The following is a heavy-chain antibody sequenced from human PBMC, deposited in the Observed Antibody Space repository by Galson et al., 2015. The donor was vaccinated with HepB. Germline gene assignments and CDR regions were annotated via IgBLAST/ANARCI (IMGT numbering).Heavy chain of an antibody. V-gene: IGHV3-73*01. CDR2: IRSKASNYAT. J-gene: IGHJ4*02. CDR3: IRLGDLSGYSSR. D-gene: IGHD6-13*01. CDR1: GFNFSGSA. Sequence: SLRLSCAASGFNFSGSAIHWVRQASGKGPGWVGRIRSKASNYATSYVPSLKGRFTISRDDSKNMAYLHMKSLKTEDTAVYYCIRLGDLSGYSSRWGQGTLVTVSS.